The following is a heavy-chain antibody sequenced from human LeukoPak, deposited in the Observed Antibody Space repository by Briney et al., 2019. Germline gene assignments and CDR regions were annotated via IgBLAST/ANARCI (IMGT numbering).Heavy chain of an antibody. Sequence: GGSLRLSCAASGFTFSGYSMNWVRQAPGKGLEWVSYISSSSSTIYYADSVKGRFTISRDNSKNTLYLQMNSLRLEDTAGYYCAKGAGYSSNWNFDYWGQGTLVTVSS. V-gene: IGHV3-48*01. CDR2: ISSSSSTI. CDR3: AKGAGYSSNWNFDY. J-gene: IGHJ4*02. CDR1: GFTFSGYS. D-gene: IGHD6-13*01.